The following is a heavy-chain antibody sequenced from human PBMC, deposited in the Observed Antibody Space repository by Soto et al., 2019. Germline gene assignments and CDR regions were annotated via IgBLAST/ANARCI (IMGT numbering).Heavy chain of an antibody. V-gene: IGHV1-69*13. CDR1: GGTSSSYA. CDR2: IIPIFGTA. J-gene: IGHJ3*02. Sequence: SVKVSCKASGGTSSSYAISWVRQAPGQGLEWMGGIIPIFGTANYAQKFQGRVTITADESTSTAYMELSSLRSEDTAVYYCAGDCKYDSSGYDAFDIWRQATMVNVSS. CDR3: AGDCKYDSSGYDAFDI. D-gene: IGHD3-22*01.